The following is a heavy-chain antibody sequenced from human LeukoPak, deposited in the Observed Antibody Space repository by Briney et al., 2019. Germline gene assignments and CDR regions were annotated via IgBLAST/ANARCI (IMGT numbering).Heavy chain of an antibody. V-gene: IGHV3-30*18. D-gene: IGHD6-19*01. CDR2: ISYDGSNK. Sequence: GGSLRLSCAASGFTFSSYGMHWVRQAPGKGLEWVAVISYDGSNKYYADSVKGRFTISRDNSKNTLHLQMNSLRAEDTAVYYCAKWARRGDSSGWFDYWGQGTLVTVSS. J-gene: IGHJ4*02. CDR3: AKWARRGDSSGWFDY. CDR1: GFTFSSYG.